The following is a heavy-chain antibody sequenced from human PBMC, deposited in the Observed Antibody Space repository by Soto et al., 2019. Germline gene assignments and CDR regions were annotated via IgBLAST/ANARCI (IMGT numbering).Heavy chain of an antibody. CDR1: GFTFSTYA. D-gene: IGHD2-15*01. V-gene: IGHV3-23*01. CDR2: ISDSGGSK. J-gene: IGHJ4*02. Sequence: EVQLLESGGDLIQPGGSLRLSCAASGFTFSTYAMSWVRQAPGKGLEWVSAISDSGGSKYYADSVKGRFAISRDNSKNTLYLQMNSLRAEDTAIYYCAKVHCSGGPCSTGDGNTPFDSWGQGTLVPVSS. CDR3: AKVHCSGGPCSTGDGNTPFDS.